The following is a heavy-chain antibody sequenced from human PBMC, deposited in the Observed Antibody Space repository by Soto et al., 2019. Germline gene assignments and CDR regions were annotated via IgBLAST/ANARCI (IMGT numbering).Heavy chain of an antibody. D-gene: IGHD6-13*01. Sequence: EVQLLESGGGLVQPGGSLRLSWAASGFTFSSYAMSWVRQAPGKGLEWVSAISGGTSSTYYADSVKGRFTISRDNSKNTLYLQMKSLRAEDMAVYYCAKERWAAAGTPTLDYWGQGTLVTVSS. CDR2: ISGGTSST. V-gene: IGHV3-23*01. CDR1: GFTFSSYA. J-gene: IGHJ4*02. CDR3: AKERWAAAGTPTLDY.